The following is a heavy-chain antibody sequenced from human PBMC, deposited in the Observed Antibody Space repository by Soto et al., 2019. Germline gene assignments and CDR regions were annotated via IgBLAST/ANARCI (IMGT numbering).Heavy chain of an antibody. D-gene: IGHD1-1*01. CDR2: IYYSGNT. CDR3: AQALVFTGGDGFDI. Sequence: QVRLQEWGPGLVKPSQTLSLKCSVSGGSITTGGRYWSWIRQLPGKGLEWIGDIYYSGNTYYNASRKSRVPIPVEAAKNQFSLKLSSVTAADTAVYYCAQALVFTGGDGFDIWGQGRLVTVSS. J-gene: IGHJ3*02. V-gene: IGHV4-31*02. CDR1: GGSITTGGRY.